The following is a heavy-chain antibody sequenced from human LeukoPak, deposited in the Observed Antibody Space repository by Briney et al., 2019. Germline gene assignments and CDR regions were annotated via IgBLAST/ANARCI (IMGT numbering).Heavy chain of an antibody. J-gene: IGHJ6*02. CDR2: IKQDGSEK. CDR3: ARGGVEDYYYYGMDV. D-gene: IGHD5-24*01. V-gene: IGHV3-7*04. Sequence: GGSLRLSCAASRFTFSNSWMSWVRLAPGKGMEWVANIKQDGSEKYYVDSVKGRFTISRDNAKNSLYLQMNSLRAEDTAVYYCARGGVEDYYYYGMDVRGQGTTVTVSS. CDR1: RFTFSNSW.